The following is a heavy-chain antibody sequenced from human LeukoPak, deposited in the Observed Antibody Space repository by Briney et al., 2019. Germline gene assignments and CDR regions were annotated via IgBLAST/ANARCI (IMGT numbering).Heavy chain of an antibody. CDR2: ISPSSGT. V-gene: IGHV3-23*01. CDR3: ARPQSSSGYYWPFDD. Sequence: GGSLRLSCAASGFTFSSYAMRWVRQAPGKGLEWVSAISPSSGTFYADSVKGRFTISRDNSKNTLYLQMNSLRAEDTAVYYCARPQSSSGYYWPFDDWGQGTLVTVSS. D-gene: IGHD3-22*01. CDR1: GFTFSSYA. J-gene: IGHJ4*02.